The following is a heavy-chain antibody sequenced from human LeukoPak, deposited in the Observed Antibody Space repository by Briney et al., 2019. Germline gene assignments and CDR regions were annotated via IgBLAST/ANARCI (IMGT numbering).Heavy chain of an antibody. CDR2: IYYSGST. CDR1: GGSISSSSYY. Sequence: SETLSLTCTVSGGSISSSSYYWGWIRQPPGKGLEWIGSIYYSGSTYYNPSLKSRVTISVDTSKNQFSLKLSSVTAADTAVYYCARDSRAQDAFDIWGQGTMVTVSS. V-gene: IGHV4-39*07. J-gene: IGHJ3*02. CDR3: ARDSRAQDAFDI.